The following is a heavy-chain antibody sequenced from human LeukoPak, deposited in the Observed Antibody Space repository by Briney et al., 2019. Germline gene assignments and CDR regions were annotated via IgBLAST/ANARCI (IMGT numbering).Heavy chain of an antibody. CDR3: ARHSSEWGQSPLGY. Sequence: SEALSLTCTVSGGSISSSSYYWGWIRQPPGKGLEWIGSIYYSGSTYYNPSLKSRVTISVDTSKNQFSLKLSSVTAADTAVYYCARHSSEWGQSPLGYRGQGTLGTGS. V-gene: IGHV4-39*01. D-gene: IGHD1-26*01. CDR1: GGSISSSSYY. CDR2: IYYSGST. J-gene: IGHJ4*02.